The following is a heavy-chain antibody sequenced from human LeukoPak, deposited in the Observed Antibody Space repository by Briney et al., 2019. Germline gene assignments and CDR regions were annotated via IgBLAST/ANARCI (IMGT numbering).Heavy chain of an antibody. CDR3: ARARYANAWYAFDI. CDR2: LSHSGST. Sequence: SETLSLTCTVSGVSVRTYYWSWIRQPPGRGLEWIGYLSHSGSTDSNPSLQSRVTTLVDTSKNQFSLKLTSVTAADTAVYYCARARYANAWYAFDIWGQGTMVTVSS. D-gene: IGHD3-16*01. V-gene: IGHV4-59*02. CDR1: GVSVRTYY. J-gene: IGHJ3*02.